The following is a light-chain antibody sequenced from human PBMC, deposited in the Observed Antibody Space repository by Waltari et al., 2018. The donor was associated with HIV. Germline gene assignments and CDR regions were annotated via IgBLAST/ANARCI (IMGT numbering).Light chain of an antibody. CDR1: KLGSES. CDR3: QLFQCCNNWV. V-gene: IGLV3-21*01. Sequence: SYVLTQPPSVSVAPGQPARITCEGNKLGSESVHWYQQRPGQAPVGVIYHDRERPSGIPERFSGSNSGNTATLTITRVEAGDEADYYCQLFQCCNNWVFGGGTKLTVL. J-gene: IGLJ3*02. CDR2: HDR.